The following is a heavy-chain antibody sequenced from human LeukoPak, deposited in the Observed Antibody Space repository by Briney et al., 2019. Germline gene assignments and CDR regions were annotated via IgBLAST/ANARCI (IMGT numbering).Heavy chain of an antibody. CDR3: SGSRIRQVAYSAPWA. D-gene: IGHD2-15*01. CDR1: GYIYSISA. V-gene: IGHV1-8*01. CDR2: MNPASGNT. Sequence: ASVKVSCAASGYIYSISAINWVRQAAGQGLEWMGWMNPASGNTGYAQNFQGRVTMTRHTSITTAYMQLSSLKFEDTAVYYCSGSRIRQVAYSAPWAWGQWATVTVSS. J-gene: IGHJ6*01.